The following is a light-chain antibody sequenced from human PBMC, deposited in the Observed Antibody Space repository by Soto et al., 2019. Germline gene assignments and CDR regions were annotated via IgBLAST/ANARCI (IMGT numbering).Light chain of an antibody. Sequence: VVLTHSPATLCFSPGSRSTLSFRASQSVSSFLVWCQQKPGQAPRLLIYDASNRATGIPARFSGSGSGTDFTLTISSLEPEDFAVYYCQQYGSSSWTFGQGTKVDIK. CDR3: QQYGSSSWT. CDR2: DAS. CDR1: QSVSSF. J-gene: IGKJ1*01. V-gene: IGKV3-11*01.